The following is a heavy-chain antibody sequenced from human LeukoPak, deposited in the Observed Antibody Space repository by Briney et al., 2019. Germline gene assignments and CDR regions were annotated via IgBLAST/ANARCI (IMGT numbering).Heavy chain of an antibody. CDR3: ARGGGLDV. V-gene: IGHV3-7*03. D-gene: IGHD3-16*01. CDR1: GFTFRNAG. Sequence: GRSLRLSCAVSGFTFRNAGMNWARQAPGKGLEWVASINPNGNVNYYVDSVKGRFTISRDNAKNSLYLQMSNLRAEDTAVYFCARGGGLDVWGQGATVTVSS. J-gene: IGHJ6*02. CDR2: INPNGNVN.